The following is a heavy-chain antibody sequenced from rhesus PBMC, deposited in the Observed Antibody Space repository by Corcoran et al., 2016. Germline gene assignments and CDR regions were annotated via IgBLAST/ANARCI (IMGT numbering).Heavy chain of an antibody. V-gene: IGHV3-8*01. D-gene: IGHD1-38*01. J-gene: IGHJ6*01. CDR3: AKGRRFHTWPNQMYGLDS. CDR2: IHGGGEST. Sequence: EVQLVESGGGLVQPGGSLRLSCSGSGFALSVYFMYWVGQAPGKGLEWVASIHGGGESTWYKDSGKGRFTFSKENAKSTLFLRMDSLRVEDTAVYFCAKGRRFHTWPNQMYGLDSWGQGVVVTVSS. CDR1: GFALSVYF.